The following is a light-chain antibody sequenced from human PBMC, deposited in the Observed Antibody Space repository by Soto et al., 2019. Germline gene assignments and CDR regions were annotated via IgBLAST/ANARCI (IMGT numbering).Light chain of an antibody. Sequence: EMVMTQSPATLSVSLGERATLSCRASQSVSTKLVWYQQKPGQAPRLLIYGASTRATGIPARFSGSGSGTEFTLTSSSLQSEDFAVYYCQQHDQGWTVGQRTKVEIK. CDR1: QSVSTK. J-gene: IGKJ1*01. V-gene: IGKV3-15*01. CDR2: GAS. CDR3: QQHDQGWT.